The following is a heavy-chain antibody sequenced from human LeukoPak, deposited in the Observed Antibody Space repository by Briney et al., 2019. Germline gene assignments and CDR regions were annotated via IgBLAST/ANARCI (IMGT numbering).Heavy chain of an antibody. J-gene: IGHJ4*02. CDR2: IYSGGST. D-gene: IGHD6-19*01. CDR3: AKGGGAVAGPVDF. V-gene: IGHV3-53*01. Sequence: GGSLRLSCAASGFTVSSNYMSWVRQAPGKGLEWVSVIYSGGSTYYADSVRGRFTISRDNSRNTMNLQMNSLRAEDTAVYHCAKGGGAVAGPVDFWGQGTLVTVSS. CDR1: GFTVSSNY.